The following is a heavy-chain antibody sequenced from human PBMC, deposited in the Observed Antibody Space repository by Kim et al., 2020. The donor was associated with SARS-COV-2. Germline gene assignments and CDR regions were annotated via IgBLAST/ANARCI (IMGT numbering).Heavy chain of an antibody. J-gene: IGHJ5*02. CDR3: VRHLSYGSWNLNTWFDP. Sequence: LKSRVTMSVDTSKNQFSLMLSSVTAADTAVYYCVRHLSYGSWNLNTWFDPWGQGALVTVSS. D-gene: IGHD3-10*01. V-gene: IGHV4-4*06.